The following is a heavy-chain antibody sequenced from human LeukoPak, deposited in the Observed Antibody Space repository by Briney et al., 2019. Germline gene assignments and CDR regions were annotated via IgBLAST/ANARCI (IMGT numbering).Heavy chain of an antibody. CDR2: ISYDGSNK. J-gene: IGHJ4*02. CDR3: ARSKVELGYCSSTSCPPDY. D-gene: IGHD2-2*01. CDR1: GFTFSSYA. V-gene: IGHV3-30-3*01. Sequence: PGRSLRLSCAASGFTFSSYAMHWVRQAPGKGLEWVAVISYDGSNKYYADSVKGRFTISRDNSKNTLYLQMNSLRAEDTTVYYCARSKVELGYCSSTSCPPDYWGQGTLVTVSS.